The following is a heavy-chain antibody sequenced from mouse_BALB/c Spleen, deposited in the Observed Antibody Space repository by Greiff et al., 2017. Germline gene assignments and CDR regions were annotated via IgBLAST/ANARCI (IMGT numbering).Heavy chain of an antibody. J-gene: IGHJ4*01. CDR3: ARRIYGGDYYAMDY. D-gene: IGHD1-1*01. Sequence: VQLQQSGAELVKPGASVKLSCKASGYTFTEYIIHWVKQRSGHGLEWIGDIYPGGGYTNYNEKFKGKATLTADTSSSTAYMQLSSLTSEDSAVYFCARRIYGGDYYAMDYWGQGTSVTVSS. CDR2: IYPGGGYT. CDR1: GYTFTEYI. V-gene: IGHV1-63*02.